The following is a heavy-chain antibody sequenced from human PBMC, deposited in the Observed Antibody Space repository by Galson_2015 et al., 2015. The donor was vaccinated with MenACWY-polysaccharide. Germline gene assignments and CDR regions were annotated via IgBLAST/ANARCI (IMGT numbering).Heavy chain of an antibody. CDR3: TKDITGSTGGYFYYGLDV. CDR1: GFTFSSYA. CDR2: IRASGGST. Sequence: SLRLSCAASGFTFSSYAMSWVRQAPGKGLEWVSTIRASGGSTYYADSVKGRFTISRDNSKNTLYLQMNSLRAEDTAVYYCTKDITGSTGGYFYYGLDVWGQGTAVTVSS. J-gene: IGHJ6*02. D-gene: IGHD1-7*01. V-gene: IGHV3-23*01.